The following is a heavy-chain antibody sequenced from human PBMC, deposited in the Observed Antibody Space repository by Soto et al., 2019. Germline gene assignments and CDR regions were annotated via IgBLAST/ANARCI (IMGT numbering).Heavy chain of an antibody. D-gene: IGHD6-13*01. Sequence: SETLSLTCTVSGASIISYHWICSRHPAFKRLEWIVHINYSGSTNYNPSLKSRASISLDTSKNQFSLKLSSVTAADTAVYYCVRARRPSIAAADFWFDPWGQGTLVTVSS. V-gene: IGHV4-59*01. CDR3: VRARRPSIAAADFWFDP. CDR1: GASIISYH. CDR2: INYSGST. J-gene: IGHJ5*02.